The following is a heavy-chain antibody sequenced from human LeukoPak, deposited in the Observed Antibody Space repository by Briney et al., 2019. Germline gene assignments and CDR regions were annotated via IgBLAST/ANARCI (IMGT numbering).Heavy chain of an antibody. CDR1: GGSISSGDYY. D-gene: IGHD4-23*01. CDR3: ATLTTVVTPSYFDY. J-gene: IGHJ4*02. Sequence: SETLSLTCTVSGGSISSGDYYWSWIRQPPGKGLEWIGYIYYSGSTYYNPSLKSRVTISVDTSKNQFSLKLRSVTAADTAVYYCATLTTVVTPSYFDYWGQGTLVTVSS. V-gene: IGHV4-30-4*01. CDR2: IYYSGST.